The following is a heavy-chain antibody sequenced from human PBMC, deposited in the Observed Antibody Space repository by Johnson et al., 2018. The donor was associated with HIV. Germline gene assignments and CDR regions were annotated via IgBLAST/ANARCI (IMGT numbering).Heavy chain of an antibody. J-gene: IGHJ3*02. D-gene: IGHD1-26*01. CDR2: INWNGGST. CDR3: ARDWCGTGGATLGPDAIDI. Sequence: MLLVESGGGVVRPGGSLRLSCAASGFTFDDYGMSWVRQAPGKGLEWVSGINWNGGSTGYADSVKGRFTISRDNAKNSVYLQMNSLRAEDTAVYYCARDWCGTGGATLGPDAIDIWGPGTMVTVSS. CDR1: GFTFDDYG. V-gene: IGHV3-20*04.